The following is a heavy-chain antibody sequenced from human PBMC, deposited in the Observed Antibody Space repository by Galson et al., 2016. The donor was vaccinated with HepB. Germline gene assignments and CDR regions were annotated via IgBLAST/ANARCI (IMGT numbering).Heavy chain of an antibody. CDR3: ARDGVVTTPRANWFDP. J-gene: IGHJ5*02. V-gene: IGHV7-4-1*02. D-gene: IGHD2-21*02. Sequence: SVKVSCKASGYTFTSYAMNWVRQAPGQGLEWMGWINTNTGNPTYAQGFTGRFVFSSDTSVTTAYLQINSLKAEDTAVYYCARDGVVTTPRANWFDPWGQGTLVTVSS. CDR2: INTNTGNP. CDR1: GYTFTSYA.